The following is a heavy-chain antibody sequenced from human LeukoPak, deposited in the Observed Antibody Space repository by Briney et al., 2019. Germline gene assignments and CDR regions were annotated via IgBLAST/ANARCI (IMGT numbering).Heavy chain of an antibody. D-gene: IGHD6-19*01. CDR1: GGSISSYY. CDR3: ARGGWYVSGRSPDAFDI. J-gene: IGHJ3*02. Sequence: SETLSLTCTVSGGSISSYYWSWIRQPPGKGLEWIGYIYYSGSTNYNPSLKSRVTISVDTSKNQFSLKLSSVTAADTAVYYCARGGWYVSGRSPDAFDIWGQGTMVTVSS. CDR2: IYYSGST. V-gene: IGHV4-59*01.